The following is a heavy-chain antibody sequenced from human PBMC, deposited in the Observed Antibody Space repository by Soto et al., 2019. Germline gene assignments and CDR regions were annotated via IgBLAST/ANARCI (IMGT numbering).Heavy chain of an antibody. CDR3: ATSEGRDGDSFDY. CDR2: IIPMFGTP. J-gene: IGHJ4*02. D-gene: IGHD1-26*01. V-gene: IGHV1-69*13. Sequence: GASVKVSCKASGVTFNRLDMRWVRQAPGQGLEWMGGIIPMFGTPLYAEKFQDRVTITADESTDTAYLELSSLTSEDTAVYYCATSEGRDGDSFDYWGPGTLVTVSS. CDR1: GVTFNRLD.